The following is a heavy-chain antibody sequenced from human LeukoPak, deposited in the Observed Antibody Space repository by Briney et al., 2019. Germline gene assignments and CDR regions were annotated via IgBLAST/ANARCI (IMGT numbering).Heavy chain of an antibody. CDR1: GGSISSYY. CDR2: IYYSGST. J-gene: IGHJ4*02. D-gene: IGHD5-18*01. V-gene: IGHV4-59*12. CDR3: ARGYSYGPGLFDY. Sequence: SETLSLTCTVSGGSISSYYWSWIRQPPGKGLEWIGYIYYSGSTNYNPSLKSRVTISVDTSKNQFSLKLSSVTAADTAVYYCARGYSYGPGLFDYWGQGTLVTVSS.